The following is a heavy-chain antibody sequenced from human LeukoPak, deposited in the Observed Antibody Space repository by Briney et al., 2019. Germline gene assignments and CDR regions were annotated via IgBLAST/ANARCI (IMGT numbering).Heavy chain of an antibody. CDR2: ISSDGYRT. Sequence: GGSLRLSCAAPGFPFSTYDMHWVRQAPDKGLQWVAVISSDGYRTDYPDSVRGRFTISRDNFKNTVDLQMISVTAEDTAMYFCAKGLGTGSVLARPLHYWGQGTLVTVSS. D-gene: IGHD3-10*01. V-gene: IGHV3-30*18. CDR1: GFPFSTYD. CDR3: AKGLGTGSVLARPLHY. J-gene: IGHJ4*02.